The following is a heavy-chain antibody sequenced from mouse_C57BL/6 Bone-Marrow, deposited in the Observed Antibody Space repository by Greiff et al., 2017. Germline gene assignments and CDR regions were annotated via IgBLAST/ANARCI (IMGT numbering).Heavy chain of an antibody. CDR3: EREVGGDFDV. V-gene: IGHV5-16*01. D-gene: IGHD1-1*01. Sequence: EVQVVQSERGLVQPGSSMTLSCTASGFTFSDYYMAWVRQLPETGLEWVANINYDGSSTYYPDSLKSRFIISRDNAKNILYLQMSSLKSEDAATENWEREVGGDFDVWGTGTTVTVSS. CDR2: INYDGSST. J-gene: IGHJ1*03. CDR1: GFTFSDYY.